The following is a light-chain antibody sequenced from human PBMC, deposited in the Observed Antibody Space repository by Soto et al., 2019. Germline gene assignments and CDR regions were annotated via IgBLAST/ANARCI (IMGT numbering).Light chain of an antibody. CDR1: QSVSSSS. CDR3: QHRSNWPLYT. CDR2: GAS. V-gene: IGKV3D-20*02. J-gene: IGKJ2*01. Sequence: EIVLTQSPGTLSLSPGERATLACRASQSVSSSSLAWYQQKPGQAPRLLIYGASSRATGISDRLSGSGSGTDFSLTISSLEPEDFAVYYCQHRSNWPLYTFGQGTKLEIK.